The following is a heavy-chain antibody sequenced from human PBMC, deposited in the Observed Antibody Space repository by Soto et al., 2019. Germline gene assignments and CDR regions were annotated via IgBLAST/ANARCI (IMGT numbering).Heavy chain of an antibody. CDR1: GFIFSNYG. CDR2: ISYDGSDK. D-gene: IGHD6-13*01. CDR3: AKDLGYSSSWWRVFDS. V-gene: IGHV3-30*18. J-gene: IGHJ4*02. Sequence: QVQLVEFGGGVVQPGRSLRLSCAASGFIFSNYGMHWVRQAPGKGLEWVAVISYDGSDKYYADSVKGRFTISRDNSKNTLYLQMNSLRAEDTAVYYCAKDLGYSSSWWRVFDSWGQGTLVAVSS.